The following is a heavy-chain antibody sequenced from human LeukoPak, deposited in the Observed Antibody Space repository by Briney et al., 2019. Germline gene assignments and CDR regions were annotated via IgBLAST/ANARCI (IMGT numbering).Heavy chain of an antibody. CDR1: GFTFSSYS. V-gene: IGHV3-21*01. CDR2: ISSSSSYI. J-gene: IGHJ4*02. CDR3: ARGSYSNYGHY. Sequence: GGSLRLSCAASGFTFSSYSMNWVRQAPGKGLEWVSSISSSSSYIYYADSVKGRFTISRDNTKNPLYLQMNSLRAEDTAVYYCARGSYSNYGHYWGRGTLVTVSS. D-gene: IGHD4-11*01.